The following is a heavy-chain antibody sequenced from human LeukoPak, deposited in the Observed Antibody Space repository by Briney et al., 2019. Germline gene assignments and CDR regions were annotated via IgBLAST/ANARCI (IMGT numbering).Heavy chain of an antibody. CDR1: GGSFSGYY. CDR3: ARGGGQIVVVPAAIVFWFDP. D-gene: IGHD2-2*01. J-gene: IGHJ5*02. Sequence: SETLSLTCAVYGGSFSGYYWNWIRQSPGKGLEWIGEINHSGSTNYNPSLKSRVTISVDTSKNQFSLKLSSVSAADTAVYYCARGGGQIVVVPAAIVFWFDPWGQGTLVTVSS. V-gene: IGHV4-34*01. CDR2: INHSGST.